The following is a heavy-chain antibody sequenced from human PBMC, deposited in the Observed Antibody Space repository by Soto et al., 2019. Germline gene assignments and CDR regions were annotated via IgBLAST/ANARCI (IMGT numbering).Heavy chain of an antibody. J-gene: IGHJ5*02. CDR3: ARHVGDWTMVRENWFDP. V-gene: IGHV4-39*01. D-gene: IGHD3-10*01. CDR1: GGSISSSSYY. Sequence: PSETLSLTCTVSGGSISSSSYYWGWIHQPPGKGLEWIGSIYYSGSTYYNPSLKSRVTISVDTSKNQFSLKLSSVTAADTAVYYCARHVGDWTMVRENWFDPWGQGTLVTVSS. CDR2: IYYSGST.